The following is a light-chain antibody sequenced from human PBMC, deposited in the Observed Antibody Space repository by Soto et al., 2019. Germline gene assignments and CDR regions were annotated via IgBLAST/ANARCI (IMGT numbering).Light chain of an antibody. CDR1: SSNIGAGYD. CDR2: GNS. CDR3: QSYDSSLSGLV. Sequence: QSVLTQPPSVSGAPGQRVTISCTERSSNIGAGYDVHWYQQLPGTAPKLLIYGNSNRPSGVPDRFSGSKSGTSASLAITGLQAEDEADYYCQSYDSSLSGLVFGGGTKLTVL. J-gene: IGLJ3*02. V-gene: IGLV1-40*01.